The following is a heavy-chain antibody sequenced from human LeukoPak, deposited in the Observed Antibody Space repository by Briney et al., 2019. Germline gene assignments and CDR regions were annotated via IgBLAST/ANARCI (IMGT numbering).Heavy chain of an antibody. Sequence: GGSLRLSCAASGFTFSSNGMHLVRQAPAKGLEWVAFIRYDGSNKYYADSVKGRFTISRDNSKNTLYLQMNSLRAEDTAVYYCAKVKSTSPTMYYFDYWGQGTLVTVSS. CDR3: AKVKSTSPTMYYFDY. V-gene: IGHV3-30*02. J-gene: IGHJ4*02. CDR1: GFTFSSNG. D-gene: IGHD2-2*01. CDR2: IRYDGSNK.